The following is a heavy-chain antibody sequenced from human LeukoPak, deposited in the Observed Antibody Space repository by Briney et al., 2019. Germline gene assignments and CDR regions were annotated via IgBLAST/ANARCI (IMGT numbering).Heavy chain of an antibody. CDR2: IYPADSDI. J-gene: IGHJ5*02. Sequence: GESLKISCKGSGYSINNYWIAWVRQMPGKGLEWMGIIYPADSDIRYSPSFQGQVTISADKSISTAYLQWNSLKASDTAMYYCARQEYCSGASCYTWFGPWGQGTLVTVSS. CDR1: GYSINNYW. CDR3: ARQEYCSGASCYTWFGP. V-gene: IGHV5-51*01. D-gene: IGHD2-15*01.